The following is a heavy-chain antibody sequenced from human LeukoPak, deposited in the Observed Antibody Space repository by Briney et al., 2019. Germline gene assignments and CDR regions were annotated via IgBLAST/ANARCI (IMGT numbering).Heavy chain of an antibody. CDR2: INAGNGNT. V-gene: IGHV1-3*01. D-gene: IGHD5-24*01. CDR1: GYTFTSYA. J-gene: IGHJ4*02. CDR3: ARGMNRATITPLGY. Sequence: ASVKVSCKASGYTFTSYAMHWVRQAPGQRLEWMGWINAGNGNTKYSQKFQGRVTITRDTSASTAYMELSSLRSEATAVYYCARGMNRATITPLGYWGQGTLVTVSS.